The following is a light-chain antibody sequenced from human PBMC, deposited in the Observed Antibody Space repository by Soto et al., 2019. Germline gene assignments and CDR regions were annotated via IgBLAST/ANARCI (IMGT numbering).Light chain of an antibody. CDR1: QSIRSN. J-gene: IGKJ4*01. CDR2: GAS. CDR3: QQYNSWPLT. V-gene: IGKV3D-15*01. Sequence: EIVMTQSPATLSVSPGERVTLSCRASQSIRSNLAWYQQQPGQTPRLLIYGASTRATDIPARFSGSGSATEFTLTVSSLQSEDFAVYYCQQYNSWPLTFSGGTKVEIK.